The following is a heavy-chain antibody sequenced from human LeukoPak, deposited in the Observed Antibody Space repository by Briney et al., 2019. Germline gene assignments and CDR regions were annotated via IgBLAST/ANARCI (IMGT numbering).Heavy chain of an antibody. J-gene: IGHJ3*01. CDR2: INADGSTT. CDR3: IVVVEPPDSDGFDV. CDR1: GFTFGNSW. Sequence: GGSLRLSCAASGFTFGNSWVHWVRQAPGEGLVWVSLINADGSTTSYADSVKGRFTISRDNARNTLSLEMNSLTIEDTAVYYCIVVVEPPDSDGFDVWGQGTMITVSS. V-gene: IGHV3-74*01. D-gene: IGHD1-14*01.